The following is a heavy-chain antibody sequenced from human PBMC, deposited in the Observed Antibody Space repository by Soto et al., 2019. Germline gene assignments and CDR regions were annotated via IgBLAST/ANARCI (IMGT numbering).Heavy chain of an antibody. J-gene: IGHJ5*02. V-gene: IGHV4-38-2*02. D-gene: IGHD6-13*01. Sequence: SETLSLTCAVSGDSIIGIYHWAWIRQSPGRGLEWIASISHTGTTYHTPSLESRVTISGDTSKNQFSLKLSSVTAADTAVYYCARDGSSWDLGNWFDPWGRGTLVTVSS. CDR1: GDSIIGIYH. CDR3: ARDGSSWDLGNWFDP. CDR2: ISHTGTT.